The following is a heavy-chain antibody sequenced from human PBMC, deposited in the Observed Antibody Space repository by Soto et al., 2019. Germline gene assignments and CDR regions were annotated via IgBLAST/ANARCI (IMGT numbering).Heavy chain of an antibody. CDR3: ARDAVAAGMDV. CDR1: GFTVSSNY. Sequence: LRLSCAASGFTVSSNYMSWVRQAPGKGLEWVSVIYSGGSTYYADSVKGRFTISRDNSKNTLYLQMNSLRAEDTAVYYCARDAVAAGMDVWGQGTTVTVSS. CDR2: IYSGGST. D-gene: IGHD6-19*01. J-gene: IGHJ6*02. V-gene: IGHV3-53*01.